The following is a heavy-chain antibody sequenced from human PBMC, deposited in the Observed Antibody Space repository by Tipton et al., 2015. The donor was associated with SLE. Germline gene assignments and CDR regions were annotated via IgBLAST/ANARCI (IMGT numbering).Heavy chain of an antibody. Sequence: SLRLSCAASGFTFSSYWMSWVRQAPGKGLEWVANINQDGSEKYYVDSVKGRFTISRDYAKNSLYLQMNSLRAEDTAVYYCARDSSIIAAGTDYWGQGTLVTVSS. CDR3: ARDSSIIAAGTDY. CDR1: GFTFSSYW. V-gene: IGHV3-7*01. D-gene: IGHD6-13*01. CDR2: INQDGSEK. J-gene: IGHJ4*02.